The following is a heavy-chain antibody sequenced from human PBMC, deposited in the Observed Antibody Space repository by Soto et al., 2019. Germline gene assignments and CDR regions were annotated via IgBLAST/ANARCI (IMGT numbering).Heavy chain of an antibody. D-gene: IGHD6-19*01. CDR1: GFTFNSYA. V-gene: IGHV3-23*01. CDR3: AREYSSAWKTVDY. CDR2: ISDIGGTT. J-gene: IGHJ4*02. Sequence: EVQLLESGGGLVQPGRSLRLSCAASGFTFNSYAVSWVRQAPGKGLEWVSAISDIGGTTYYADSVKGRFTISRDNSKNTLYLPMNSLRAEDTAVYYCAREYSSAWKTVDYGGQGTLVTVSS.